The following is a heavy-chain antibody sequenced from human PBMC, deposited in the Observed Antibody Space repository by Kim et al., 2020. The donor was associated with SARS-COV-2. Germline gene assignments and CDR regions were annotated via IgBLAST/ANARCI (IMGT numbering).Heavy chain of an antibody. D-gene: IGHD2-2*02. Sequence: GGSLRLSCAASGFTFSSYAMHWVRQAPGKGLEWVAVISYDGSNKYYVDSVKGRFTISRDNSKNTLYLQMNSLRAEDTAVYYCARGDGFAIDYWGQGTLVT. CDR2: ISYDGSNK. J-gene: IGHJ4*02. CDR3: ARGDGFAIDY. V-gene: IGHV3-30*04. CDR1: GFTFSSYA.